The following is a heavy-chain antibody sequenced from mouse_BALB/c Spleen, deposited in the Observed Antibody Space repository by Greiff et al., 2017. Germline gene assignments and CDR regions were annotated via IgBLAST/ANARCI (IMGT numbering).Heavy chain of an antibody. V-gene: IGHV1S56*01. J-gene: IGHJ3*01. D-gene: IGHD2-1*01. CDR2: IYPGDVST. Sequence: VQLQQSGPELVKPGASVKMSCKASGYTFTSYYIHWVKQRPGQGLEWIGWIYPGDVSTKYNEKFKGKTTLTADKSSSTAYMLLSSLTSEDSAIYFCARRGNYGFAYWGQGTLVTVSA. CDR3: ARRGNYGFAY. CDR1: GYTFTSYY.